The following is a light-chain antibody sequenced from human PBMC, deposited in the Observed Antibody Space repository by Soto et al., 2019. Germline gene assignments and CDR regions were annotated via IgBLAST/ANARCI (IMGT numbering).Light chain of an antibody. V-gene: IGKV3-20*01. CDR2: GAS. CDR3: QQYGNSPQIT. CDR1: QSVSNNY. J-gene: IGKJ5*01. Sequence: EIVLTQSPGTLSLSPGERATLSCRASQSVSNNYLAWYQQKPGQAPRLLIYGASSRATGIPDRFSGSGSGTDFTLTISRLEPEDFAVYFCQQYGNSPQITFGQGTRLEIK.